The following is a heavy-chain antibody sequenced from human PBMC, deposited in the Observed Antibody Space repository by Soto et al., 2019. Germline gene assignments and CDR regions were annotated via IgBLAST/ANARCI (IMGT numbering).Heavy chain of an antibody. CDR3: AHLAGLSHTDDF. V-gene: IGHV3-30-3*01. D-gene: IGHD5-18*01. J-gene: IGHJ4*02. Sequence: PGGSRRLSCGASGFTFSDYGLHGGGQAPGKGLEWVTVISSDGSNRYYADSVKGRFTISRDNSKNTLYLQMNSLRVEDTAIYICAHLAGLSHTDDFWGQGTPVTVSS. CDR1: GFTFSDYG. CDR2: ISSDGSNR.